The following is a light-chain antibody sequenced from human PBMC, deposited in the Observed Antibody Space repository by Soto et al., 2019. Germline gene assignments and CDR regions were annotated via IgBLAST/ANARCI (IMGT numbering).Light chain of an antibody. CDR3: QQYHSYWT. CDR2: AAS. J-gene: IGKJ1*01. Sequence: DIQMTQSPSSVSASVGDRVTITCRASQGIKSWLAWYQHKPGQAPKVLIFAASSLQSGVPQRFSGSGSGTEFTLTISSLQTDDFSTYYCQQYHSYWTFGQGTKVE. V-gene: IGKV1D-16*01. CDR1: QGIKSW.